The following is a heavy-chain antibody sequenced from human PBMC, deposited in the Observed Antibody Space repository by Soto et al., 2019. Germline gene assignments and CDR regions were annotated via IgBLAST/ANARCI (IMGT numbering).Heavy chain of an antibody. V-gene: IGHV6-1*01. CDR3: ASAPIAVAGAPPTPKVKYYFDY. J-gene: IGHJ4*02. D-gene: IGHD6-19*01. CDR2: ILFSFKWYT. CDR1: RDSVSSNSAA. Sequence: SQTPSLTCAISRDSVSSNSAASNWIRQSPSRGLEWLGTILFSFKWYTDYAVYVKSRITIYPYTSKNQFSLQLNSVPPEDTAVYYCASAPIAVAGAPPTPKVKYYFDYWGQGTLVTVSS.